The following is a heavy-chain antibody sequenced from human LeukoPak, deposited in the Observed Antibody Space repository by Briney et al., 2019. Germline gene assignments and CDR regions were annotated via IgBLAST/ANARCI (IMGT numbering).Heavy chain of an antibody. Sequence: PGGSLRPSCAASGFTFSSYEMNWVRRAPGKGLEWVSYISSSGSTIYYADPVKGRFTISRDNAKNSLYLQMNSLRAEDTAVYYCARDRVEMDVWGQGTTVTVSS. V-gene: IGHV3-48*03. D-gene: IGHD3-10*01. CDR1: GFTFSSYE. CDR2: ISSSGSTI. J-gene: IGHJ6*02. CDR3: ARDRVEMDV.